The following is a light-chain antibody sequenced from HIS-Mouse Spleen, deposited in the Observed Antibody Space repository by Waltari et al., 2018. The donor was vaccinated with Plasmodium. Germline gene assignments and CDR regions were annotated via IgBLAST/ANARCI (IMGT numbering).Light chain of an antibody. V-gene: IGLV2-11*01. CDR3: CSYAGSYTWV. J-gene: IGLJ3*02. CDR2: DVS. CDR1: SSDLGGYTY. Sequence: QSALTQPRSVSGSPGQSVTISCTGTSSDLGGYTYVSWYQQHPGKAPKLMIYDVSKRPSGVPDRFSGSKSGNTASLTISGLQAEDEADYYCCSYAGSYTWVFGGGTKLTVL.